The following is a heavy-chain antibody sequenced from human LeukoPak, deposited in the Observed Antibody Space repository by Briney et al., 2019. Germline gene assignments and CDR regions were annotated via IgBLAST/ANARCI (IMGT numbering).Heavy chain of an antibody. V-gene: IGHV3-23*01. CDR1: GFTFSSYA. J-gene: IGHJ4*02. D-gene: IGHD6-13*01. CDR2: ISGSGRTT. CDR3: ANYNSNWYYFDY. Sequence: PGGSLRLSCAASGFTFSSYAMSWVRQAPGKGLEWVSSISGSGRTTYYADSVKGRFTISRDNSKNTLYLQMNSLRAEDTAVCYCANYNSNWYYFDYWGQGTLVTVSS.